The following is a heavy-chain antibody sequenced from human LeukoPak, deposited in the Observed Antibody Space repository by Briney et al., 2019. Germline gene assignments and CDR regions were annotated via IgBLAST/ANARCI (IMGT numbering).Heavy chain of an antibody. J-gene: IGHJ2*01. V-gene: IGHV1-18*04. D-gene: IGHD1-26*01. Sequence: ASVKVSCKASGYSFTDYLMHWVRQAPGQGLEWMGLINGYNANTNYAQKLQGRVTMTTDTSTSTAYMELRSLRSDDTAVYYCARYSGSYNWYFDLWGRGTLVTVSS. CDR1: GYSFTDYL. CDR3: ARYSGSYNWYFDL. CDR2: INGYNANT.